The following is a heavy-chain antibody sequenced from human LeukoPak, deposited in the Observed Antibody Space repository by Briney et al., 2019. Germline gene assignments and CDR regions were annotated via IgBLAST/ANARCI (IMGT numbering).Heavy chain of an antibody. D-gene: IGHD6-19*01. V-gene: IGHV5-51*01. Sequence: GESLQISCKGSGYSFTSYWIAWVRQLPGKGLEWMGIIYPDDSDLKYSPSFQGQVTISADKSISTVYLQWRTLKASNTAMYYCARQSRSVAGGLDPWGQGTLVTVSS. CDR1: GYSFTSYW. J-gene: IGHJ5*02. CDR2: IYPDDSDL. CDR3: ARQSRSVAGGLDP.